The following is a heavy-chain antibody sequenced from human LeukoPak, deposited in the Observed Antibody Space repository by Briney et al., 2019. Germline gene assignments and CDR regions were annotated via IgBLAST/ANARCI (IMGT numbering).Heavy chain of an antibody. CDR3: ARDRSYYFFDY. CDR1: AGSISTYY. Sequence: PSETLSLTCTVTAGSISTYYWSWIRQPPGKGLGWIGYIYYTGSTNYNPSLKSRVTISVDTSKNQFSLKLSSVTAADTAVYYCARDRSYYFFDYWGQGTLVTVSS. V-gene: IGHV4-59*01. J-gene: IGHJ4*02. CDR2: IYYTGST. D-gene: IGHD1-26*01.